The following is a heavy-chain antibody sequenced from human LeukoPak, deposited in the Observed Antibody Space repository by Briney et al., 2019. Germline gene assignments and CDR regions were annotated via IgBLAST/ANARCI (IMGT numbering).Heavy chain of an antibody. CDR1: GFTFSNAY. CDR3: AKQLGYCSDGSCYFPY. V-gene: IGHV3-23*01. D-gene: IGHD2-15*01. Sequence: PGGSLRLSCAASGFTFSNAYMNWARQAPGKGLEWVSAISNNGGYTYYADSVQGRFTISRDNSKSTLCLQMNSLRAEDTAVYYCAKQLGYCSDGSCYFPYWGQGTLVTVSS. J-gene: IGHJ4*02. CDR2: ISNNGGYT.